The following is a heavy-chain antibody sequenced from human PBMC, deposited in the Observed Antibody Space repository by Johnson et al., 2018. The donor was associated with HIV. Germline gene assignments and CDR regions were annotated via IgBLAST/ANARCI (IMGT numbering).Heavy chain of an antibody. Sequence: QVQLVESGGGVVQTGTSLRLSCAASGFTFNTYGMHWVRQAPGKGLEWVALMSHDGSNKYYAASVKGRFTLSRDNSKNTLYLQMNSLRAEDTAVYYCAKDLSGYSYGYGAFDIWGQGTMVTVSS. CDR1: GFTFNTYG. CDR2: MSHDGSNK. V-gene: IGHV3-30*18. D-gene: IGHD5-18*01. J-gene: IGHJ3*02. CDR3: AKDLSGYSYGYGAFDI.